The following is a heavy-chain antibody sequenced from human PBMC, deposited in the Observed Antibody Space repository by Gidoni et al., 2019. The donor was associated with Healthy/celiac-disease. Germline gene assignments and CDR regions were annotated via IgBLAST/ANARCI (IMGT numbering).Heavy chain of an antibody. J-gene: IGHJ6*02. CDR3: ARGSGTEGVGYYYYYGMDV. CDR1: GGPISSYY. CDR2: IYYSGST. D-gene: IGHD3-3*01. Sequence: QVQLQESGPGLVKPSETLSLTCTVSGGPISSYYWSWIRQPPGKGLEWIGYIYYSGSTNYNPSLKSRVTISVDTSKNQFSLKLSSVTAADTAVYYCARGSGTEGVGYYYYYGMDVWGQGTTVTVSS. V-gene: IGHV4-59*08.